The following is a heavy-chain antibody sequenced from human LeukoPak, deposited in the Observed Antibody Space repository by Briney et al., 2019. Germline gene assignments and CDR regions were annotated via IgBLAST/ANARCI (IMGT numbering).Heavy chain of an antibody. V-gene: IGHV3-30*18. J-gene: IGHJ4*02. CDR1: GFTFSSYG. CDR3: AKAGDSSGWYVHY. Sequence: GGSLRLSCAASGFTFSSYGMHWVRQAPGKGLEWVAVISYDGSNKYYADSVKGRFTISRDNSKNTLYLQMNSLRAEDTAVYYCAKAGDSSGWYVHYWGQGTLVTVS. CDR2: ISYDGSNK. D-gene: IGHD6-19*01.